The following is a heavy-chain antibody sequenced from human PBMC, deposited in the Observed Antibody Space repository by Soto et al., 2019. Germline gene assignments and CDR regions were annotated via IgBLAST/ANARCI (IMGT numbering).Heavy chain of an antibody. J-gene: IGHJ4*02. Sequence: PSETLSLTCAVSGGSISGYYWSWVRQPAGKGLEWIGRIYASGSTNYNPSLKSRVTMSVDTSKNQFSLKLSSVTAADTAVYYCARDRAPGGIGAYFDYWGQGTLVTV. CDR1: GGSISGYY. CDR3: ARDRAPGGIGAYFDY. CDR2: IYASGST. V-gene: IGHV4-4*07. D-gene: IGHD1-26*01.